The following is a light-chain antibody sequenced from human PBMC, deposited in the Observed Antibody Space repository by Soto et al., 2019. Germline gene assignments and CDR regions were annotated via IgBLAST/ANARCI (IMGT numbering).Light chain of an antibody. CDR3: ASYTSRSTLV. V-gene: IGLV2-14*03. CDR1: SSDVGGYDF. CDR2: DVS. Sequence: QSALTQPASVSGSPGQSITISCTGSSSDVGGYDFVSWYQHHPGKAPRLMIFDVSNRPSAVSNRFSGSKSGNTASLTISGLQAEDEGDDYCASYTSRSTLVFGTGTKVTV. J-gene: IGLJ1*01.